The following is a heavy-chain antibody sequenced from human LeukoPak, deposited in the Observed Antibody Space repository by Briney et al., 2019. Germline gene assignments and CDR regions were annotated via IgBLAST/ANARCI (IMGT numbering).Heavy chain of an antibody. J-gene: IGHJ5*02. CDR2: MNPNSGNT. CDR1: GYTFTSYD. CDR3: PREGGVRGVIIKNWFDP. V-gene: IGHV1-8*01. D-gene: IGHD3-10*01. Sequence: ASVNVSCKASGYTFTSYDINWVRQAPGQGLEWMGWMNPNSGNTGYAQKFQGRVTMTRNTSISTAYMELSSLRSEDTAVYYCPREGGVRGVIIKNWFDPWGQGTLVTVSS.